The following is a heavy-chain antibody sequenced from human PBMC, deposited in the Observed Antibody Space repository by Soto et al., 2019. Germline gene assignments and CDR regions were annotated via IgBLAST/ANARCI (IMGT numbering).Heavy chain of an antibody. CDR2: IYYSGST. J-gene: IGHJ4*02. V-gene: IGHV4-39*01. CDR1: GDSMSSSDYY. D-gene: IGHD6-19*01. Sequence: PSETLSLTCAVSGDSMSSSDYYWDWIRQPPGKGLEWIGSIYYSGSTYYNPSLQSRVAISVDTSKNQFSLKLKSVTAADTAIYYCARRTVNIRTFYSGLKTHCFDYWGQGAPVTVSS. CDR3: ARRTVNIRTFYSGLKTHCFDY.